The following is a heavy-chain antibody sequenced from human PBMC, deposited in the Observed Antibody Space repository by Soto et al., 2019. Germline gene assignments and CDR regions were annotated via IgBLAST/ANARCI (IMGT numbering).Heavy chain of an antibody. CDR2: INHSGST. D-gene: IGHD4-17*01. CDR3: ARGDGATVIHFDY. V-gene: IGHV4-34*01. Sequence: SETLSLTCAVYGGSFSGYYWSWIRQPPGKGLEWIGEINHSGSTNYNPSLKSRVTISVDTSKNQFSLKLSSVTAADTAVYYCARGDGATVIHFDYWGQGTLVTVSS. CDR1: GGSFSGYY. J-gene: IGHJ4*02.